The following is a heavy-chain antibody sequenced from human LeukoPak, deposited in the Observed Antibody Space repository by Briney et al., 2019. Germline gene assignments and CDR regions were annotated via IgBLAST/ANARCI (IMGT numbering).Heavy chain of an antibody. D-gene: IGHD5-12*01. CDR3: ARFPGYSGYDYSRYYFDY. Sequence: GGSLILSCATSGFTFSNYDMHWVRQGTGKGLEWVSAIDTAGDTYYPGSVKGRFTISRENGKNSLYLQMNSLRAEDTDVYYCARFPGYSGYDYSRYYFDYWGQGTLVTVSS. CDR1: GFTFSNYD. CDR2: IDTAGDT. V-gene: IGHV3-13*01. J-gene: IGHJ4*02.